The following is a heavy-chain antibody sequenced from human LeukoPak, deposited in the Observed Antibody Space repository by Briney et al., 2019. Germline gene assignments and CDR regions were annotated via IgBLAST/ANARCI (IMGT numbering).Heavy chain of an antibody. Sequence: PSETLSLTCAVYGGSFSGYYWSWIRQPPGKGLEWIGEINHSGSTNYNPSLKSRVTISVDTSKNQFSLKLSSVTDADTAVYYCARGDYGNWFDPWGQGTLVTVSS. CDR3: ARGDYGNWFDP. V-gene: IGHV4-34*01. D-gene: IGHD4/OR15-4a*01. CDR2: INHSGST. J-gene: IGHJ5*02. CDR1: GGSFSGYY.